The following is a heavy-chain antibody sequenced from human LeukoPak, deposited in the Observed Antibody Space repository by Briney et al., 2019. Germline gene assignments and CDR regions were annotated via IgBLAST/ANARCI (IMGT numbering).Heavy chain of an antibody. Sequence: GASVKVSCKASGYTFTSYAMNWVRQAPGQGLEWMGWNNTNTGNPTYAQGFTGRFVFSLDTSVSTAYLQISSLKAEDTAVYYCASGLQLVNFDYWGQGTLVTVSS. V-gene: IGHV7-4-1*02. CDR3: ASGLQLVNFDY. CDR2: NNTNTGNP. D-gene: IGHD6-6*01. CDR1: GYTFTSYA. J-gene: IGHJ4*02.